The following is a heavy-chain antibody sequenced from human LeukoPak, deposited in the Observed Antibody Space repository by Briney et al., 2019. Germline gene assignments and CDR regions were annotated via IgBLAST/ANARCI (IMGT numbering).Heavy chain of an antibody. D-gene: IGHD3-3*01. CDR2: ISSSGGTI. V-gene: IGHV3-11*04. CDR1: GFTFSDYY. J-gene: IGHJ3*02. Sequence: PGGSLRLSCAASGFTFSDYYMSWVRQAPGKGLEWVSYISSSGGTIYYVDSVKGRFTISRDNAKNSLYLQMNSLRAEDTAAYHCVAAFGVVSTGDGFDIWGQGTMVTVSS. CDR3: VAAFGVVSTGDGFDI.